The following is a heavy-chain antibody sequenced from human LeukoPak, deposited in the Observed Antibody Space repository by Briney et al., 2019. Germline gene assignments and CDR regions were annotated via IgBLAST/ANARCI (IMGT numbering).Heavy chain of an antibody. D-gene: IGHD3-22*01. Sequence: SETLSLTCTVSGGSISSYYWSWIRQPPGKGLEWIGYIYYSGSTNYNPSLKSRVTISVDKSKNQFSLKLSSVTAADTAVYYCARLVRYDSSGYFDYWGQGTLVTVSS. CDR3: ARLVRYDSSGYFDY. J-gene: IGHJ4*02. CDR2: IYYSGST. V-gene: IGHV4-59*12. CDR1: GGSISSYY.